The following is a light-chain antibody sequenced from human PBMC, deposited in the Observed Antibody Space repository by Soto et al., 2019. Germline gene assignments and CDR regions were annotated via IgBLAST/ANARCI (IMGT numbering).Light chain of an antibody. J-gene: IGKJ2*01. Sequence: EIVLTQSPATLSLSPGERATLSCRASQSVSSYLAWYQQKPGQAPRLLIYDTFNRATAIPARFSGRGSGTDFTLTISGLEPDDFAVYYCQQRSNWPYTFGQGTKLEIK. CDR2: DTF. CDR1: QSVSSY. CDR3: QQRSNWPYT. V-gene: IGKV3-11*01.